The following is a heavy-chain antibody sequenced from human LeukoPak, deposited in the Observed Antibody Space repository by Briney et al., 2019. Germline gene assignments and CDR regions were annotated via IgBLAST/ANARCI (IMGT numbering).Heavy chain of an antibody. J-gene: IGHJ3*02. CDR3: ARPLSFIAASHDAFDI. CDR2: ISTSSSYI. Sequence: GGPLRLSCAASGLTFSSYSMNWVRQAPGKGLEWVSSISTSSSYIYYADSVKGRFTISRDNAKNSLYLQMNSLRAEDTAVYYCARPLSFIAASHDAFDIWGQGTMVTVSS. V-gene: IGHV3-21*01. CDR1: GLTFSSYS. D-gene: IGHD6-6*01.